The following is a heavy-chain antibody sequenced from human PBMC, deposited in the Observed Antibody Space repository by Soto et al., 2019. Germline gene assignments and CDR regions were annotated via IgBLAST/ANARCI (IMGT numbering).Heavy chain of an antibody. CDR3: ARAAYGYRSGWYVGYFDY. CDR1: GYTFTSYG. J-gene: IGHJ4*02. D-gene: IGHD6-19*01. CDR2: IRAYNGYT. Sequence: QVQLVQSGAEVKQPGASVNVSCKASGYTFTSYGISWVRQSPGHGLEWVGWIRAYNGYTNYAQKFQGRVTITTDTSTSTAYMELRSLISDDTAVYYCARAAYGYRSGWYVGYFDYWGQGTLVTVSS. V-gene: IGHV1-18*04.